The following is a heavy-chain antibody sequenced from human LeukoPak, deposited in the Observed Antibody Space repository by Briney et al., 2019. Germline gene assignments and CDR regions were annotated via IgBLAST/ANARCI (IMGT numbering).Heavy chain of an antibody. CDR1: GYTPTNFD. V-gene: IGHV1-8*02. D-gene: IGHD4-11*01. J-gene: IGHJ4*02. Sequence: ASVKVSCKASGYTPTNFDINWVRQATGQGLEWMGWMNPNTGNAGYAQTFQDRVTITWDASISTAYMDLSSLRSEDTAVYYCARVGYSNSYDYWGQGTLVTVSS. CDR2: MNPNTGNA. CDR3: ARVGYSNSYDY.